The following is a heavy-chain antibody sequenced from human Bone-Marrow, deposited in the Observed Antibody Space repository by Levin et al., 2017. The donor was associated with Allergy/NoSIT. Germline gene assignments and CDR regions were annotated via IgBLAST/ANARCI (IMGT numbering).Heavy chain of an antibody. D-gene: IGHD6-19*01. V-gene: IGHV3-33*01. CDR3: ARDRPEDFNYVEVAVAGTGYFDF. CDR2: IWYDGGNK. CDR1: GFPFNSYA. J-gene: IGHJ4*02. Sequence: GESLKISCVASGFPFNSYAIHWLRQAPGRGLEWVAVIWYDGGNKFYADSVEGRFIVSRDNSKNTLYLEMNSLTIEDTAIYYCARDRPEDFNYVEVAVAGTGYFDFWGLGTLVTVSS.